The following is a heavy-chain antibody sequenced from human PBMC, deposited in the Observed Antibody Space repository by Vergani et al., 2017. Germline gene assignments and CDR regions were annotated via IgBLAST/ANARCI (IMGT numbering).Heavy chain of an antibody. CDR3: GRGSDNYN. J-gene: IGHJ4*02. CDR2: IKNTGDST. CDR1: GFTFSSYG. Sequence: VQLVESGGGVVKPGRSLRLSCAASGFTFSSYGMNWVRQGHGQGLEWVSSIKNTGDSTHYADSVKGRFTISRDNSKNTLYLQMNSLRVEDTAVYYCGRGSDNYNWGQGTLVTVSS. D-gene: IGHD5-24*01. V-gene: IGHV3-23*04.